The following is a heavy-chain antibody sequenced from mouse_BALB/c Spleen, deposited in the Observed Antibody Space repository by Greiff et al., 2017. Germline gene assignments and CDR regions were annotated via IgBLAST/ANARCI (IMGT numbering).Heavy chain of an antibody. J-gene: IGHJ4*01. CDR2: FDPANGNT. V-gene: IGHV14-3*02. CDR1: GFNIKDTH. Sequence: VQLQQSGAELVKPGASVKLSCTASGFNIKDTHMHWVKQRPEQGLEWIGSFDPANGNTKYDPKFQGKATITVDTSSNTAYLQLSSLTSEDTAVYYCNRGYYYAMGCWGQGPSVTVSS. CDR3: NRGYYYAMGC.